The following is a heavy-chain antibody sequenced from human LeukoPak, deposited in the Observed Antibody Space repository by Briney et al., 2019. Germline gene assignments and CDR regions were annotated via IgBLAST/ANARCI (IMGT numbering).Heavy chain of an antibody. J-gene: IGHJ4*02. CDR3: ARDLTLPYYYGSGSYFDY. V-gene: IGHV3-21*01. CDR1: GFTFSSYS. Sequence: PGGSLRLSCAASGFTFSSYSMNWVRQAPGKGLEWVSSISSSSSYIYYADSVKGRFTISRDNAKNSLYLQMNSLRDEDTAVYYCARDLTLPYYYGSGSYFDYWGQGTLVTVSS. D-gene: IGHD3-10*01. CDR2: ISSSSSYI.